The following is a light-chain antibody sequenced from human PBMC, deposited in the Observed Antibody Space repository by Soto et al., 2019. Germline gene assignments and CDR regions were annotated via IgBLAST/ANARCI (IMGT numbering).Light chain of an antibody. CDR2: KAS. CDR3: QQYDSYCT. Sequence: DIQMTQSPSTLSASVGDRVTITCRASQSISSWLAWYQQKPGKAPKLLIYKASSLQSGVPSRFSGSGSGTEFTLTISSLQPYDFAASSCQQYDSYCTFGQVTKVDIK. J-gene: IGKJ1*01. V-gene: IGKV1-5*03. CDR1: QSISSW.